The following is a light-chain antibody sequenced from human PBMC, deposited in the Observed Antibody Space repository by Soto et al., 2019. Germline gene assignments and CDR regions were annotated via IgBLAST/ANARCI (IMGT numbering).Light chain of an antibody. CDR1: QNIGSW. CDR3: QQYSTYSART. Sequence: DIQMTQSPSTLSASVGDRVTVTSRASQNIGSWVAWYQQKPGKAPNLLIYKASTLENGVPSRFSGTGSGTEFTLTISSLQPDDFATYYCQQYSTYSARTFGQGTKVEVK. J-gene: IGKJ1*01. CDR2: KAS. V-gene: IGKV1-5*03.